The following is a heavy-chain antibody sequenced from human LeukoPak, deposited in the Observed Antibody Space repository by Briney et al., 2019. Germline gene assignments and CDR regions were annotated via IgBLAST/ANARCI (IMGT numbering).Heavy chain of an antibody. V-gene: IGHV4-59*01. D-gene: IGHD5-24*01. Sequence: PSETLSLTCTVSAGTISSYYWSWLRQPPGKGLKWIGYIYYSESINNSPTLESRVTITVDSSKTQFSLKLSSVTAAATVVYYCARDGYSPWYFDYWGQGTLVTVSS. CDR2: IYYSESI. CDR1: AGTISSYY. J-gene: IGHJ4*02. CDR3: ARDGYSPWYFDY.